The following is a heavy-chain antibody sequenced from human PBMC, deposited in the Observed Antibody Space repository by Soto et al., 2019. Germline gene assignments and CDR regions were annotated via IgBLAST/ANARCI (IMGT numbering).Heavy chain of an antibody. CDR2: IYHSGST. Sequence: SETLSLTCAVSGGSISSSNWWSWVRQPPGKGLEWIGEIYHSGSTNYNPSLKSRVTILVDKSKSQFSLKLSSVTAADTAVYYCARTQGYGDSPFDYWGQGTLVTVS. CDR3: ARTQGYGDSPFDY. CDR1: GGSISSSNW. V-gene: IGHV4-4*02. J-gene: IGHJ4*02. D-gene: IGHD4-17*01.